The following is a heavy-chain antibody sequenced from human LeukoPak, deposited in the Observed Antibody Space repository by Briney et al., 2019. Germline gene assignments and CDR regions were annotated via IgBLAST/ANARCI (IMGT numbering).Heavy chain of an antibody. Sequence: GRSLRLSCAASGFTFSSYAMHWVRQAPGKGLEWVAVISYDGSNKYYADSVKGRFTISRVNSKNTLYLQMNSLRAEDTAVYYCARDGGLYYDPPYDAFDIWGQGTMVTVSS. V-gene: IGHV3-30-3*01. D-gene: IGHD3-22*01. CDR2: ISYDGSNK. CDR1: GFTFSSYA. J-gene: IGHJ3*02. CDR3: ARDGGLYYDPPYDAFDI.